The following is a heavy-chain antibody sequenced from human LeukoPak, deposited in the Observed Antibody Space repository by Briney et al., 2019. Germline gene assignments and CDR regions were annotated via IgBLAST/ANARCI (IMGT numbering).Heavy chain of an antibody. CDR3: ARKGDSGYGDYFGY. D-gene: IGHD5-12*01. CDR1: GFTVSSNS. J-gene: IGHJ4*02. V-gene: IGHV3-53*01. Sequence: GGSLRLSCTVSGFTVSSNSMSWVRQAPGKGLEWVSFIYSDNTHYSDSVKGRFTISRDNSKNTLYLQMNSLRAEDTAVYYCARKGDSGYGDYFGYWGQGTLVTVSS. CDR2: IYSDNT.